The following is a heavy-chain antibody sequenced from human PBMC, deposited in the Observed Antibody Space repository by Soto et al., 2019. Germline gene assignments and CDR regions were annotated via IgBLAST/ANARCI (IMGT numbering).Heavy chain of an antibody. CDR3: AGRYSGYDFYYYYMDV. CDR1: GFTFSSYG. CDR2: IWYDGSNK. V-gene: IGHV3-33*01. J-gene: IGHJ6*03. D-gene: IGHD5-12*01. Sequence: PGGSLRLSCAASGFTFSSYGMHWVRQAPGKGLEWVAVIWYDGSNKYYADSVKGRFTISRDNSKNTLYLQMNSLRAEDTAVYYCAGRYSGYDFYYYYMDVWGKGTTVTV.